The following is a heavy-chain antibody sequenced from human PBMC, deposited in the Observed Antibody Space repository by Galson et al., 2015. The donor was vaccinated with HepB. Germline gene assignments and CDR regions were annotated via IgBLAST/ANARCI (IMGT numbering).Heavy chain of an antibody. CDR3: ARFRISSGWYEWANYYYGMDV. Sequence: ETLSLTCTVSGGSISSYYWSWIRQPPGKGLEWIGYIYYSGSTNYNPSLKSRVTISVDTSKNQFSLKLSSVTAADTAVYYCARFRISSGWYEWANYYYGMDVWGQGTTVTVSS. J-gene: IGHJ6*02. D-gene: IGHD6-19*01. CDR2: IYYSGST. V-gene: IGHV4-59*01. CDR1: GGSISSYY.